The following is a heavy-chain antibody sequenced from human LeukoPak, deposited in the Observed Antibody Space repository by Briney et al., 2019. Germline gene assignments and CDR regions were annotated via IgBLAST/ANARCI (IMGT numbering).Heavy chain of an antibody. V-gene: IGHV4-39*07. CDR1: GGSISSSSYY. Sequence: SETLSLTCTVSGGSISSSSYYWGWIRQPPGKGLEWIGSIYYSGSTYYNPSLKSRVTISVDTSKNQFSLKLSSVTAADTAVYYCARLYGRTYYDILTGYYPPRDDYWGQGTLVTVSS. J-gene: IGHJ4*02. CDR2: IYYSGST. D-gene: IGHD3-9*01. CDR3: ARLYGRTYYDILTGYYPPRDDY.